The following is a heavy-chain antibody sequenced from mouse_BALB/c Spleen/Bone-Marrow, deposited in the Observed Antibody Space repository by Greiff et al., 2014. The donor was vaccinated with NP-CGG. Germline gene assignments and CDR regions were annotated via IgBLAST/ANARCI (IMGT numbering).Heavy chain of an antibody. Sequence: VQLQQSGAELVKPGASVTLSCTASGFNIKDTFMSWVKQRPEHGLEWIGRIDPATDNTEYDPKFQGKATITTHTSTNTAYLQLKGLTAEDTADYYCARGGVRMDYWGQGTSVTVSS. CDR2: IDPATDNT. D-gene: IGHD5-1*01. CDR1: GFNIKDTF. CDR3: ARGGVRMDY. J-gene: IGHJ4*01. V-gene: IGHV14-3*02.